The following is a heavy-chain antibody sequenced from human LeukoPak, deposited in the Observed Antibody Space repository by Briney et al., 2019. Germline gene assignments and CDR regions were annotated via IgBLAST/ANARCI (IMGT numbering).Heavy chain of an antibody. CDR1: GFTFSNYA. CDR2: ITGSGTNR. V-gene: IGHV3-23*01. CDR3: VIWGDYDVLTGYYVPDY. Sequence: QPGASLRLSRVASGFTFSNYAMSWVRQAPGKGLEWVSAITGSGTNRYYADSLKGRFTTSRDNSKSTVFLQMNSLRHEDTAIYYCVIWGDYDVLTGYYVPDYWGQGTLVTVAS. J-gene: IGHJ4*02. D-gene: IGHD3-9*01.